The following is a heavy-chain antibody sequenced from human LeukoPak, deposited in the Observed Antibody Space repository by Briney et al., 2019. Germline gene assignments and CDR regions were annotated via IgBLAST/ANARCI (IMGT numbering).Heavy chain of an antibody. J-gene: IGHJ4*02. CDR1: GFTFSTYW. V-gene: IGHV3-74*01. Sequence: GGSLRLSCAASGFTFSTYWIHWVRQAPGKGLVWVSRINSDGSSTTYADSVKGRFTISRDNAKNSLYLQMNSLRAEDTAVYYCARDSSVAGTLFDFDYWGQGTLVPVSS. D-gene: IGHD6-19*01. CDR3: ARDSSVAGTLFDFDY. CDR2: INSDGSST.